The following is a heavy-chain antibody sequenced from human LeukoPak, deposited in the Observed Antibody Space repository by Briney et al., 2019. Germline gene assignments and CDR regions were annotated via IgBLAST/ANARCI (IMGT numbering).Heavy chain of an antibody. Sequence: SQTLSLTCTVSGGSISSGGYYWSWIRQHPGKGLEWIGYIYYSGSTYYNPSLKSRVTISVDTSKNQFSLKLSSVTAADTAVYYCARGEMATISTRWWGQGTLVTVSS. CDR3: ARGEMATISTRW. V-gene: IGHV4-31*03. CDR1: GGSISSGGYY. CDR2: IYYSGST. J-gene: IGHJ4*02. D-gene: IGHD5-24*01.